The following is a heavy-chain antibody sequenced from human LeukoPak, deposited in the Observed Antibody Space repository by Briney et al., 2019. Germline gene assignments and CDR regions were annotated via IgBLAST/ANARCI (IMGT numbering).Heavy chain of an antibody. J-gene: IGHJ1*01. V-gene: IGHV4-4*02. Sequence: PSGTLSLTCAVSGGSISSSNWWSWVRRPPGKGLEWIGEIYHSGSTNYNPSLKSRVTISVDKSKNQFSLKPSSVTAADTAVYYCASRIAVAAYGGLQHWGPGHPGHRLL. CDR3: ASRIAVAAYGGLQH. CDR2: IYHSGST. CDR1: GGSISSSNW. D-gene: IGHD6-19*01.